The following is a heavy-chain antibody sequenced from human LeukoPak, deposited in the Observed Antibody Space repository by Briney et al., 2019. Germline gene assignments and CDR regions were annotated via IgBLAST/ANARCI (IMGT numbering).Heavy chain of an antibody. CDR2: ITGSGGST. Sequence: GGSLRLSCAASGFTFSSYAMAWVRQAPGKGLEWVSAITGSGGSTYYADSVKCRFTISRDNSKNTLYMQMSSLRAEDTAVYYCAKGDYGDCYWGQGTLVTVSS. V-gene: IGHV3-23*01. CDR1: GFTFSSYA. CDR3: AKGDYGDCY. D-gene: IGHD4-17*01. J-gene: IGHJ4*02.